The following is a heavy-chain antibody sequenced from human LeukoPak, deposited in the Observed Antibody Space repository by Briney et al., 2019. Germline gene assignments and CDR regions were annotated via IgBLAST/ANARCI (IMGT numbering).Heavy chain of an antibody. J-gene: IGHJ3*02. D-gene: IGHD3-22*01. Sequence: SETLSLTCTVSGGSITSYSWSWIRQTPGKGLEWIGHIHVIGSTNYHPSLESRVTISVDTSKNHFSLRLSSETAADTAVYYCARRLYSSGYSDTFDIWGQGVKVTVSS. CDR1: GGSITSYS. V-gene: IGHV4-4*09. CDR3: ARRLYSSGYSDTFDI. CDR2: IHVIGST.